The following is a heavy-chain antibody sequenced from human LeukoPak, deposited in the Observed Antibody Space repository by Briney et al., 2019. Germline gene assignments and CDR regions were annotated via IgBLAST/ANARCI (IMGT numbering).Heavy chain of an antibody. CDR2: ITSGDNT. D-gene: IGHD2-15*01. V-gene: IGHV3-23*01. Sequence: GGSLRLACLASAFTVANQAMVWDRQDPGKVLEWVSTITSGDNTYYADSLKGRFTISRDNSKNTLYLQMNSLRPENTPLYSCAKLVVATTDFLYWGQGTLVTVSS. CDR3: AKLVVATTDFLY. J-gene: IGHJ4*02. CDR1: AFTVANQA.